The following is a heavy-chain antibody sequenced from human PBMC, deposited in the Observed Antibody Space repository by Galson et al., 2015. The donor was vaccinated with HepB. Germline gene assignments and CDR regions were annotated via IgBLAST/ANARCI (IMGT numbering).Heavy chain of an antibody. CDR3: AKDILSTSWYNPFDI. Sequence: SLRLSCAASGFTFDNYAMHWVRPGPGKGLEWVSGLSWNSVNIAYADSVKGRFTISRDNAKNSLYLQMNSLRPEDTALYYCAKDILSTSWYNPFDIWGQGTLVTVSS. CDR1: GFTFDNYA. D-gene: IGHD6-13*01. V-gene: IGHV3-9*01. J-gene: IGHJ3*02. CDR2: LSWNSVNI.